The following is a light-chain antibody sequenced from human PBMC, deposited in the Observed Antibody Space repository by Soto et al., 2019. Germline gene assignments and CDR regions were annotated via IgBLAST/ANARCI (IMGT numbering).Light chain of an antibody. J-gene: IGLJ1*01. CDR1: SSDVGGYNY. CDR2: EVS. CDR3: SSYTSSSTYI. Sequence: QSALTQPASVSGSHGQSITISCTGTSSDVGGYNYVSWYQHHPGKVPKLMIYEVSNRPSGVSNRFSGSKSGNTASLTISGPQAEDAADYYCSSYTSSSTYIFGTGTKVTVL. V-gene: IGLV2-14*01.